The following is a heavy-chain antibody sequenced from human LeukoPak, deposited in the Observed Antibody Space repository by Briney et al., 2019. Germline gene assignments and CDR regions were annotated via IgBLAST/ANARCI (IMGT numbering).Heavy chain of an antibody. V-gene: IGHV4-61*05. CDR3: ARLGYCSSTSCYADWFDP. CDR2: IYYSGST. J-gene: IGHJ5*02. Sequence: SETLSLTCTVSGDSISSNSYYWSWIRQPPGKGLEWIGYIYYSGSTNYNPSPKSRVTISVDTSKNQFSLKLSSVTAADTAVYYCARLGYCSSTSCYADWFDPWGQGTLVTVSS. CDR1: GDSISSNSYY. D-gene: IGHD2-2*01.